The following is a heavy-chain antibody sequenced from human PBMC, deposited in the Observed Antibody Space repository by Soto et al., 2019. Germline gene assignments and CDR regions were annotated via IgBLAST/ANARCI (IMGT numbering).Heavy chain of an antibody. CDR3: AIDLWRHTH. V-gene: IGHV3-23*01. Sequence: EVQLLESGGGLVQPGGSLRLSCTASGFTFSDHAMTWVRQAPGKGLEWLSGISGGGTGAYYADSVKGRFTVSRDNSNNTVVLQMGRLGVEETAVFCCAIDLWRHTHWGQGTLVTVSS. CDR2: ISGGGTGA. J-gene: IGHJ4*02. D-gene: IGHD3-3*01. CDR1: GFTFSDHA.